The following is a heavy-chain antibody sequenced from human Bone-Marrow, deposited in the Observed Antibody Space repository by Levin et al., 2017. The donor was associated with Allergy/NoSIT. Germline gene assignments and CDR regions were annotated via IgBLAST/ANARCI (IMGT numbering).Heavy chain of an antibody. J-gene: IGHJ1*01. CDR3: TKDRPLTGGGVIAL. V-gene: IGHV3-15*01. CDR1: GLRFSDAW. Sequence: KLGESLKISCAVSGLRFSDAWMTWVRHAPGKGLEWVGHIKSKIDGGTSDYGAPVKGRFTMSRDDSKNMVYLEMNSLKIEDTAVYYCTKDRPLTGGGVIALWGQGSRVTVSS. D-gene: IGHD3-16*02. CDR2: IKSKIDGGTS.